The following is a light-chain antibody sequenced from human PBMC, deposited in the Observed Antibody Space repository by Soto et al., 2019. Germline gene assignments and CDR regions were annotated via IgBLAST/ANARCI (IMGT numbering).Light chain of an antibody. CDR1: QSVFYSSNNKNY. CDR3: QKYYRPWT. V-gene: IGKV4-1*01. J-gene: IGKJ1*01. Sequence: DIVMTQSPDSLAVSLGERATINCKSSQSVFYSSNNKNYLAWYQQKPGQPPKLLIYWASTRESGVPDRFSGSGSGTDFTLTIRSLQAEDVAVYYCQKYYRPWTFGQGTKVEIK. CDR2: WAS.